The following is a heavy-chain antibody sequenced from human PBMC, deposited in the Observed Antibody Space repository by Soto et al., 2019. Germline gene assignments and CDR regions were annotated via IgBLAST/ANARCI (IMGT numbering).Heavy chain of an antibody. V-gene: IGHV4-30-2*01. D-gene: IGHD2-15*01. J-gene: IGHJ4*02. CDR1: GGSISSGGYS. Sequence: QLQLQESGSGLVKPSQTLSLTCAVSGGSISSGGYSWSWIRQPPGKGLEWIGYIYHSGSTYYNPSLTSRVTVSVDRSKYQFSLKLSSVTAADTAAYDCARGQVVAAQHWGQGTLVTVSS. CDR3: ARGQVVAAQH. CDR2: IYHSGST.